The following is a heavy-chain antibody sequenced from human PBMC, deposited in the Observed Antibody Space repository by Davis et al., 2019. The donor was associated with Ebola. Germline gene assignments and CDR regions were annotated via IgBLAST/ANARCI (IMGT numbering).Heavy chain of an antibody. D-gene: IGHD3-16*01. CDR1: RFTFRGSA. CDR2: IRSKANSYAT. J-gene: IGHJ6*04. V-gene: IGHV3-73*01. Sequence: PGGALRLSSSASRFTFRGSAMHWVRQASGKGLEWVCRIRSKANSYATAYAASVKGRFTISRDDSKNTAYLQMNSLKTEDTAVYYCTRQGGYYYYGMDVWGKGTTVTVSS. CDR3: TRQGGYYYYGMDV.